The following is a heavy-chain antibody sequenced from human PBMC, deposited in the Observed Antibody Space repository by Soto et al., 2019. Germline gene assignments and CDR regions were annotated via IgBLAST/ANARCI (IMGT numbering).Heavy chain of an antibody. V-gene: IGHV4-61*01. Sequence: SETLSLTCTVSGGSVSSGSYYWSWIRQPPGKGLEWIGYIYYSGSTNYNPSLKSRVTISVDTSKNQFSLKLSSVTAADTAVYYCARARAAAGTPFDYWGQGTLVTVSS. J-gene: IGHJ4*02. CDR2: IYYSGST. CDR1: GGSVSSGSYY. CDR3: ARARAAAGTPFDY. D-gene: IGHD6-13*01.